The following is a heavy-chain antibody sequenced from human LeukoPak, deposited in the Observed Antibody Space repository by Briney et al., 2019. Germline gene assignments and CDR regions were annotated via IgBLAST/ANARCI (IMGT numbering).Heavy chain of an antibody. Sequence: GGSLRLSCAASGFTFSSYTMNWVRQASGKGLEWLSGVSPPGGGTYYADSVKGRFTISRDDSKNTLSLQMNSMRVEDTAVYYCARDLAWGAFDYWGQGTLVTVSS. D-gene: IGHD7-27*01. CDR1: GFTFSSYT. CDR3: ARDLAWGAFDY. V-gene: IGHV3-23*01. CDR2: VSPPGGGT. J-gene: IGHJ4*02.